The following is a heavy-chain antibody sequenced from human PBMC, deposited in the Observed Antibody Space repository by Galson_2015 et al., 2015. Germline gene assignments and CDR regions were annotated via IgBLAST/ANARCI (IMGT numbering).Heavy chain of an antibody. CDR3: ARWSRGGSGSYYGMDV. J-gene: IGHJ6*02. Sequence: PALVKPTQTLTLTCTFSGFSLSTSGMCVSWIRQPPGKALEWLALIDWDDDKYYSTSLKTRLTISKDTSKNQVVLTMTNMDPVDTATYYCARWSRGGSGSYYGMDVWGQGTTVTVSS. CDR2: IDWDDDK. D-gene: IGHD3-10*01. CDR1: GFSLSTSGMC. V-gene: IGHV2-70*01.